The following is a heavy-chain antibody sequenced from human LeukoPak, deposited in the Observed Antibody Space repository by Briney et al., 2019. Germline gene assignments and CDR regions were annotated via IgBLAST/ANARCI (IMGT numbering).Heavy chain of an antibody. D-gene: IGHD3-10*01. Sequence: GGSLRLSCAASGFTFRNYVMTWVRQAPGKGLEWVSYLSRSSSAIKYADSVKGRFTISRDNAKNSVYLQMNSLRAEDTALYYCAKDITKWLPLQYFQHWGQGTLVTVSS. CDR2: LSRSSSAI. V-gene: IGHV3-48*04. CDR3: AKDITKWLPLQYFQH. CDR1: GFTFRNYV. J-gene: IGHJ1*01.